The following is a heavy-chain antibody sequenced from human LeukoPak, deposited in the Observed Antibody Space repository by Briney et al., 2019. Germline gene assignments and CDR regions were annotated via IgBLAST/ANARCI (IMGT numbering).Heavy chain of an antibody. D-gene: IGHD2-2*01. Sequence: SQTLSLTCTVSGGSISSGGYYWSWIRQHPGKGLEWIGYIYYSGSTNYNPSLKSRVAISVDTSRNQFSLKVNSMTAADTAMYYCARKRASNDYWGQGILVTVSS. J-gene: IGHJ4*02. CDR1: GGSISSGGYY. CDR3: ARKRASNDY. V-gene: IGHV4-31*03. CDR2: IYYSGST.